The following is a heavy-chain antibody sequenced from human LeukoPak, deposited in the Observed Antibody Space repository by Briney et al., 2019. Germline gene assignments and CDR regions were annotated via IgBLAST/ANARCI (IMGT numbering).Heavy chain of an antibody. CDR1: GFTFSSHW. CDR2: IDSDGSYI. V-gene: IGHV3-74*01. D-gene: IGHD3-10*01. Sequence: QPGGSLRLSCAVSGFTFSSHWMHWVRQPPGKELVWVSRIDSDGSYINYADSVKGRFTISRDNAKSTLYLQMSSLRVEDTAVYYCTRGAGYYNTDSLDYWGQETLVTVSS. CDR3: TRGAGYYNTDSLDY. J-gene: IGHJ4*02.